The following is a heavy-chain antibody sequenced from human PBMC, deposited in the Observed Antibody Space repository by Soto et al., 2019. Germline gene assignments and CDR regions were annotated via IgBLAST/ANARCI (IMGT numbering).Heavy chain of an antibody. D-gene: IGHD5-12*01. CDR2: IYYSGST. Sequence: SETLSLTCSVSGGSISGFYWSWIRQAPAKGLEWIGYIYYSGSTNYNPSLKSRVTISVDTSKNQFSLKLSSVTAADTAVYYCARQVATTFDYWGQGTLVTVSS. J-gene: IGHJ4*02. V-gene: IGHV4-59*08. CDR3: ARQVATTFDY. CDR1: GGSISGFY.